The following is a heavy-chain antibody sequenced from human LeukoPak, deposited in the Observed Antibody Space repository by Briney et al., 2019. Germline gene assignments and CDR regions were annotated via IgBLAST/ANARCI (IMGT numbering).Heavy chain of an antibody. CDR2: ISSSSSYI. V-gene: IGHV3-21*01. J-gene: IGHJ6*03. Sequence: GGSLRLSCAASGFTFSSYGMHWVRQAPGKGLEWVSSISSSSSYIYYADSVKGRFTISRDNAKNSLYLQMNSLRAEDTAVYYCAKDSSSSDYYYYMDVWGKGTTVTVSS. D-gene: IGHD6-6*01. CDR1: GFTFSSYG. CDR3: AKDSSSSDYYYYMDV.